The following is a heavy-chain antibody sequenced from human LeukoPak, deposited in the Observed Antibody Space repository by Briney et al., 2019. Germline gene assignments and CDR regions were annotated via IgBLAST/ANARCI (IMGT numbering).Heavy chain of an antibody. D-gene: IGHD1-20*01. V-gene: IGHV4-4*09. J-gene: IGHJ4*02. CDR1: GGSMTGYY. CDR3: ARRISNWNAYIDK. Sequence: SETLSLTCNVSGGSMTGYYWSWIRQPPGKGLEWIGYIYSSGTTNYNPSLQSRVNISVDTPKNQFTLRVNSLSAADTAVYYCARRISNWNAYIDKWGQGTLVTVSS. CDR2: IYSSGTT.